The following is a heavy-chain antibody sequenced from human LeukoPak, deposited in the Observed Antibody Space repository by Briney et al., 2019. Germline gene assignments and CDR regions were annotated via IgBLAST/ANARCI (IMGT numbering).Heavy chain of an antibody. CDR2: ISSSSTYM. CDR3: AKDGNFHDFDY. D-gene: IGHD4-23*01. J-gene: IGHJ4*02. Sequence: GSLRLSCAASGFTFSNYNMNWVRQAPGKGLEWVSSISSSSTYMFYADSVTGRFTISRDNARNSLYLQMNSLRAEDTAVYYCAKDGNFHDFDYWGQGTLVTVSS. CDR1: GFTFSNYN. V-gene: IGHV3-21*01.